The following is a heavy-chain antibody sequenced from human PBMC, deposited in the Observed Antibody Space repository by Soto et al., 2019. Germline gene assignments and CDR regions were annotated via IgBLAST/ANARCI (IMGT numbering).Heavy chain of an antibody. CDR3: AKDFSQLVPPLYFDY. Sequence: PGGSLRLSCAASGFTFSSYAMSWVRQAPGKGLEWVSGISGSGGSTYYADSVKVRFTISRDNSKNTLYLQMNSLRAEDTAVYYCAKDFSQLVPPLYFDYWGQGTLVTVSS. CDR2: ISGSGGST. CDR1: GFTFSSYA. J-gene: IGHJ4*02. D-gene: IGHD6-13*01. V-gene: IGHV3-23*01.